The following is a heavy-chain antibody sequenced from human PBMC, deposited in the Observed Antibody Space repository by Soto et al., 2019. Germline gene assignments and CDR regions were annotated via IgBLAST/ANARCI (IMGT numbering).Heavy chain of an antibody. CDR1: GYTFTGYY. V-gene: IGHV1-2*02. CDR3: ARGTEGLDAFDI. CDR2: INPNSGGT. Sequence: ASVKVSCKASGYTFTGYYMHWVRQAPGQGLEWMGWINPNSGGTNYAQKFQGRVTMTRDTSISTAYMELSRLRSDDTAVYYCARGTEGLDAFDIWSQGTMVTVSS. J-gene: IGHJ3*02.